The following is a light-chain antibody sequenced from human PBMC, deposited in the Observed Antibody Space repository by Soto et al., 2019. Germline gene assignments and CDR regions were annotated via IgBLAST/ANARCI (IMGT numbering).Light chain of an antibody. Sequence: EIVLTQSPGTLSLSPGEGATVSCRVSQSINSKSLVWYQRKFGQAPRLLIYGAYSRATGIQDRFSGSGSGTDFTLTIRRLEPEDFAVYYCKQYGSSPKTFGQGTKVDI. J-gene: IGKJ1*01. V-gene: IGKV3-20*01. CDR1: QSINSKS. CDR3: KQYGSSPKT. CDR2: GAY.